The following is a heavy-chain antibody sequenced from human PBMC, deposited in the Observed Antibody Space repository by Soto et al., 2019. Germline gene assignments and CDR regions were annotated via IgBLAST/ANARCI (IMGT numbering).Heavy chain of an antibody. V-gene: IGHV4-39*01. Sequence: PSETLSLTCTVSGGSISSSSYYWGWIRQPPGKGLEWIGSIYYSGSTYYNPSLKSRVTISVDTSKNQFSLKLSSVTAADTAVYYCAGGLPGPTYYGFWSGYYTGAFDIWGQGTMVIVSS. CDR2: IYYSGST. CDR1: GGSISSSSYY. J-gene: IGHJ3*02. CDR3: AGGLPGPTYYGFWSGYYTGAFDI. D-gene: IGHD3-3*01.